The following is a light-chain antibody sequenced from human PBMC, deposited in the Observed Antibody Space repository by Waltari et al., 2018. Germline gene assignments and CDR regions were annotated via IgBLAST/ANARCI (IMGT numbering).Light chain of an antibody. CDR1: KPNLRAGYP. CDR3: QSYDSALRGSV. Sequence: QSVLTQPPSLSGAPEQTVPLPRSGTKPNLRAGYPLPWSRVPPGPSPQLLIFGNKNRPSGVSDRFSASKSGASASLVISGLHVGDEGDYYCQSYDSALRGSVFGGGTKLSVL. V-gene: IGLV1-40*01. J-gene: IGLJ2*01. CDR2: GNK.